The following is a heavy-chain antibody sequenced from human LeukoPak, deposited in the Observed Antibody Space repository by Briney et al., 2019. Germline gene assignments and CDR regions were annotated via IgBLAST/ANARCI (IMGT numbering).Heavy chain of an antibody. CDR2: ISGSGGST. CDR3: AKDGGTMVRGVMGAFDI. V-gene: IGHV3-23*01. J-gene: IGHJ3*02. D-gene: IGHD3-10*01. CDR1: GFTFSSYW. Sequence: PGGSLRLSCAASGFTFSSYWMTWVRQAPGKGLEWVSAISGSGGSTYYADSVKGRFTISRDNSKNTLYLQMNSLRAEDTAVYYCAKDGGTMVRGVMGAFDIWGQGTMVTVSS.